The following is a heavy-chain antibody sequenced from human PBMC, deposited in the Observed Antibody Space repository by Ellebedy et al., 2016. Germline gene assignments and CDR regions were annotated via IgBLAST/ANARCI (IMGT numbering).Heavy chain of an antibody. J-gene: IGHJ5*02. V-gene: IGHV3-21*06. D-gene: IGHD4-17*01. CDR3: ARLMTTVTTDWFDP. Sequence: FTFSRDNAKNSLYLQINSLRAEDTAVYYCARLMTTVTTDWFDPWGQGTLVTVSS.